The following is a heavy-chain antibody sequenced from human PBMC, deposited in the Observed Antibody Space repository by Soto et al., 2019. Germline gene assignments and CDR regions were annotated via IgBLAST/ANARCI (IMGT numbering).Heavy chain of an antibody. CDR3: AREGSRPYYYYGMDV. CDR2: ISTYNGDT. V-gene: IGHV1-18*01. J-gene: IGHJ6*02. Sequence: QVQLVQSGAEVKKPGASVKVSCKASGYSFTTYGIAWVQQAPGQGLEWMGWISTYNGDTDYAQNLQGRVIMTTDTSTTTAYMELRSLRSDDTAVYYCAREGSRPYYYYGMDVWGQGTTVSVSS. CDR1: GYSFTTYG. D-gene: IGHD2-15*01.